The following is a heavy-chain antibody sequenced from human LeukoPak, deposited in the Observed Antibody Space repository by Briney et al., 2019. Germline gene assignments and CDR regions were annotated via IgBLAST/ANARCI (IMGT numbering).Heavy chain of an antibody. CDR2: IYPRDGST. Sequence: ASVKVSCKVSGYSYTSNYIHWVRQAPGQGLEWMGMIYPRDGSTSYAQKFQGRVTMTEDTSTDTAYMELSSLRSEDTAVYYCATGGGGYSSSWYGIVEAFDIWGQGTMVTVSS. D-gene: IGHD6-13*01. J-gene: IGHJ3*02. V-gene: IGHV1-46*01. CDR3: ATGGGGYSSSWYGIVEAFDI. CDR1: GYSYTSNY.